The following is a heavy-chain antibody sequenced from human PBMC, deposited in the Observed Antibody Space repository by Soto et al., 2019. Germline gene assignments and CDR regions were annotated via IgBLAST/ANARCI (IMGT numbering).Heavy chain of an antibody. V-gene: IGHV1-8*01. CDR1: GYTFTTYD. D-gene: IGHD3-3*01. CDR3: ARQWKFEFWRKGLDV. CDR2: MDPNSGSA. Sequence: VSFNASGYTFTTYDINWVRQAPGQGLEWLEWMDPNSGSAGYAQNFHGRITITMNISRNTANMDLSRLKLKDKDVDYCARQWKFEFWRKGLDVWGQGTTVTVSS. J-gene: IGHJ6*02.